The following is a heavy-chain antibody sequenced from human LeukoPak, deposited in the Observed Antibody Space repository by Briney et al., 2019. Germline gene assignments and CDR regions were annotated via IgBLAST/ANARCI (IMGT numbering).Heavy chain of an antibody. CDR1: GYSITSGYL. CDR2: IYQSATT. D-gene: IGHD6-13*01. J-gene: IGHJ3*02. V-gene: IGHV4-38-2*02. Sequence: SETLSLTCPVSGYSITSGYLWGLIRQPPGKGTAWVGSIYQSATTYSNPSLRSRVTISGDTSKNQFSLKLSSATAADTYVYYCARGFIGANIDAFDIWGQGTMVIVSS. CDR3: ARGFIGANIDAFDI.